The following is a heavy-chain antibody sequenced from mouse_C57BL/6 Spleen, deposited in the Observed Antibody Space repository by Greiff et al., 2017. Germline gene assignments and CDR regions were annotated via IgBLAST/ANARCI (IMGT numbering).Heavy chain of an antibody. CDR2: IYPGDGDT. Sequence: VQLQQSGAELVKPGASVKISCKASGYAFSSYWMNWVKQRPGKGLEWIGKIYPGDGDTNYNGKFKGKATMTADKSSRTAYMQLSSLATEVSAVYFGAREYEDAMDYWGQGTSVTVSS. V-gene: IGHV1-80*01. CDR1: GYAFSSYW. CDR3: AREYEDAMDY. D-gene: IGHD2-3*01. J-gene: IGHJ4*01.